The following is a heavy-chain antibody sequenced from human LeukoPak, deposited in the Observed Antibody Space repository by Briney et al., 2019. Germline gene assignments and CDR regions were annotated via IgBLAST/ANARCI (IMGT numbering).Heavy chain of an antibody. V-gene: IGHV3-21*01. D-gene: IGHD5-12*01. Sequence: PGGSLRLSCAASGFTFSSYSMNWVPQAPGKGLEWVSSISSSSSYIYYADSVKGRFTISRDNAKNSLYLQMNSRRDEDTAVYYCARPLYSGYDLDYWGQGTLVTVSS. CDR3: ARPLYSGYDLDY. J-gene: IGHJ4*02. CDR2: ISSSSSYI. CDR1: GFTFSSYS.